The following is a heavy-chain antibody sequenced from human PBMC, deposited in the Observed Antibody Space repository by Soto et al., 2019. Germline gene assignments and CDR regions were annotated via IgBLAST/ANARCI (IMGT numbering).Heavy chain of an antibody. D-gene: IGHD5-12*01. CDR2: VDYSGTYT. CDR1: GFSFCNFA. V-gene: IGHV3-23*01. J-gene: IGHJ4*02. CDR3: TKRSGGFSDFDY. Sequence: EVQLLESGGGLVQAGGSLRLSCAASGFSFCNFAMNWVRQPPGKGLEWVSSVDYSGTYTFYAASVKGRFTISRDNSQNMVYLEMNSLRADDTAVYYCTKRSGGFSDFDYWGQGALVIVSS.